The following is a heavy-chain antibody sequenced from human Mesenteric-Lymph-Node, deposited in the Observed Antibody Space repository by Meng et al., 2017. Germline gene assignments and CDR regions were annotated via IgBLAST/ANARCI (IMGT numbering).Heavy chain of an antibody. CDR1: GYSFISTYW. Sequence: GESLKISCKDSGYSFISTYWIAWVRQMPGKGLEWMGSIYLGDSDTRYSPSFQGQVTISADKSISTAYLQWSSQKASDTAIYYCARSAYYYDSSGYFGYDAFDIWGQGTMVTVSS. V-gene: IGHV5-51*01. CDR2: IYLGDSDT. D-gene: IGHD3-22*01. J-gene: IGHJ3*02. CDR3: ARSAYYYDSSGYFGYDAFDI.